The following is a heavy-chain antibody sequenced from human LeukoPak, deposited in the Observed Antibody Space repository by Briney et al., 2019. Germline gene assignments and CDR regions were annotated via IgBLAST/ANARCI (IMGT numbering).Heavy chain of an antibody. CDR3: ASPTHDFWGEPYYYYGMDV. CDR1: GGTFSSYA. D-gene: IGHD3-3*01. CDR2: IIPILGIA. J-gene: IGHJ6*02. V-gene: IGHV1-69*04. Sequence: ASVKVSCKASGGTFSSYAISWVRQAPGQGLEWMGRIIPILGIANYAQKFQGRVTITADKSTSTAYMEPSSLRSVDTAVYYCASPTHDFWGEPYYYYGMDVWGQGTTVTVSS.